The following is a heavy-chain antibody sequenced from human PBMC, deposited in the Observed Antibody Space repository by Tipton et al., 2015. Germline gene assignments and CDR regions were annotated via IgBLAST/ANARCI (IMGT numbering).Heavy chain of an antibody. D-gene: IGHD1/OR15-1a*01. CDR1: GGSVSSSSYY. CDR3: ARPQNTYHSFHF. V-gene: IGHV4-39*01. J-gene: IGHJ3*01. CDR2: IYYSGST. Sequence: TLSLTCTVSGGSVSSSSYYWGWIRQSPGKGLEWIGSIYYSGSTYHNPSLKSRVTMSRDTSKNQFSLKLTSVTAADTAVYYCARPQNTYHSFHFWGQGTMVTVSS.